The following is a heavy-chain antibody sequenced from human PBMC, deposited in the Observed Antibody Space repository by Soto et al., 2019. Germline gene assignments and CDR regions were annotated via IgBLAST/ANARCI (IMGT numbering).Heavy chain of an antibody. J-gene: IGHJ4*02. CDR1: GGSLTSNSYY. CDR2: FYYSQNT. CDR3: ARRSTVTYDY. Sequence: SETLSLTCTVSGGSLTSNSYYWGWIRQPPGKGLEWIGSFYYSQNTYFNPSLKGRVSISVDTSKNQFSLNLSAVTAADTAVYYCARRSTVTYDYWGQGFLVTVSS. V-gene: IGHV4-39*01. D-gene: IGHD4-17*01.